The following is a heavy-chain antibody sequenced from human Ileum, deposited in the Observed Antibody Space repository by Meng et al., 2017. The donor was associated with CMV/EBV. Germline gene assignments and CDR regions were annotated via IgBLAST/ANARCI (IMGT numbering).Heavy chain of an antibody. J-gene: IGHJ3*02. CDR1: GFSFNGYT. CDR3: ARDYCGGECDAFDI. V-gene: IGHV3-30-3*01. Sequence: GGSLRLSCAVSGFSFNGYTMHWVRQAPGKGLEWVALLTYDGNNKYYADSVKDRFTISRDSPKNTLYLQINSLRPEDTAVYYCARDYCGGECDAFDIWGQGTMVTVSS. CDR2: LTYDGNNK. D-gene: IGHD2-21*01.